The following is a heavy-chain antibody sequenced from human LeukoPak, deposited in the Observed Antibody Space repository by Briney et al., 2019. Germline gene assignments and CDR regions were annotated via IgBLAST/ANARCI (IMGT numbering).Heavy chain of an antibody. CDR1: GFTFSSYG. Sequence: GGSLRLSCAASGFTFSSYGMHWVRQAPGKGLEWVTFIRHDGSNKYYADSVKGRFTISRDNSKNTLYLQVNSLRPEDTAVYYCAKGRGGIAVAGDYFDYWGQGTLVTVSS. CDR2: IRHDGSNK. D-gene: IGHD6-19*01. V-gene: IGHV3-30*02. CDR3: AKGRGGIAVAGDYFDY. J-gene: IGHJ4*02.